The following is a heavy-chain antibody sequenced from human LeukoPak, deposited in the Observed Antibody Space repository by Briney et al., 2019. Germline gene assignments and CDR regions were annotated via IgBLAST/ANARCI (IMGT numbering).Heavy chain of an antibody. CDR1: GCSFTSYW. CDR3: ARRGIFANYGMDV. J-gene: IGHJ6*04. CDR2: IDPSDSYT. V-gene: IGHV5-10-1*01. Sequence: GGSLKISCKGSGCSFTSYWISWVRQMPGKGLEWMGRIDPSDSYTNYSPSFQGHVTISADKSISTAYLQWSSLKASDTAMYYCARRGIFANYGMDVWGKGTTVTVSS. D-gene: IGHD1-26*01.